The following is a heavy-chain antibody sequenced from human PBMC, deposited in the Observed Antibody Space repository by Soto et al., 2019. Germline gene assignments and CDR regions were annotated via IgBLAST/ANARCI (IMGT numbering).Heavy chain of an antibody. CDR1: GYTFTSYD. CDR2: MNPNSGNT. Sequence: QVQLVQSGAEVKKPGASVKVSCKASGYTFTSYDINWVRQATGQGLEWMGWMNPNSGNTGYAQKFKGRVTMTRNTSISTAYMELSSLRSEDTAVYYCARGPLTTVTNYYYYMDVWGKGTTVTVSS. J-gene: IGHJ6*03. D-gene: IGHD4-4*01. CDR3: ARGPLTTVTNYYYYMDV. V-gene: IGHV1-8*01.